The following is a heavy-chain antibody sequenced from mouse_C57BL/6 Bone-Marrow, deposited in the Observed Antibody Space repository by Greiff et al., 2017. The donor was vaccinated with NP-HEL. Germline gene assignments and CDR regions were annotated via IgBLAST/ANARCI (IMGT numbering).Heavy chain of an antibody. CDR1: GFTFSSYA. Sequence: EVHLVESGGGLVKPGGSLKLSCAASGFTFSSYAMSWVRQTPEKRLEWVATISDGGSYTYYPDNVKGRFTISRDNAKNNLYLQMSHLKSEDTAMYYCARETADFDYWGQGTTLTVSS. V-gene: IGHV5-4*01. CDR3: ARETADFDY. J-gene: IGHJ2*01. D-gene: IGHD1-2*01. CDR2: ISDGGSYT.